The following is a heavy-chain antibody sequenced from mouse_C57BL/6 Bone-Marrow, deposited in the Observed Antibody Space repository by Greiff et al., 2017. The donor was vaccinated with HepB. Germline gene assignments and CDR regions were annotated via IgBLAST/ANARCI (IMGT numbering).Heavy chain of an antibody. J-gene: IGHJ3*01. CDR1: GFTFTDYT. CDR2: IYPGSGSK. D-gene: IGHD2-4*01. CDR3: ARHAGDYDDFAY. Sequence: VQLQQSGAELVKPGASVKLSCKASGFTFTDYTIHWVKQRPGQGLEWIGWIYPGSGSKKYNEKFQGKATMTADTSSNTVYMELSSLTSEDTAVYFCARHAGDYDDFAYWGQGTLVTVSA. V-gene: IGHV1-62-2*01.